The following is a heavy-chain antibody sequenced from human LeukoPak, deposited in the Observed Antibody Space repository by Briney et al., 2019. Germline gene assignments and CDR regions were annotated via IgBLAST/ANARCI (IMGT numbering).Heavy chain of an antibody. CDR2: ISSSGSMI. CDR1: GFTFSDYY. V-gene: IGHV3-11*04. Sequence: GGSLRLSCAASGFTFSDYYMSWIRQAPGKGLEWVSYISSSGSMISDADSVKGRFTISRDNAKKSLYLEMNSLRAEDTAVYYCAKAAQVAGRPNLGGHFDYWGQGTLVTVSS. J-gene: IGHJ4*02. CDR3: AKAAQVAGRPNLGGHFDY. D-gene: IGHD6-6*01.